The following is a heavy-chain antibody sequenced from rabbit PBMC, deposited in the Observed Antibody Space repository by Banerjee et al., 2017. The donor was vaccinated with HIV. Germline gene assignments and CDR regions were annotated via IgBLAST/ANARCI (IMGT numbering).Heavy chain of an antibody. J-gene: IGHJ3*01. CDR2: IYGGSSGST. V-gene: IGHV1S40*01. Sequence: QSLEESGGDLVKPGASLTLTCTASGLDFSSYSYMCWVRQAPGKGLEWIACIYGGSSGSTYYASWAKGRFTISKTSSTTVTLQMTSLTAADTATYFCARRTDNGTAYYFDLWGQGTLVTVS. D-gene: IGHD1-1*01. CDR3: ARRTDNGTAYYFDL. CDR1: GLDFSSYSY.